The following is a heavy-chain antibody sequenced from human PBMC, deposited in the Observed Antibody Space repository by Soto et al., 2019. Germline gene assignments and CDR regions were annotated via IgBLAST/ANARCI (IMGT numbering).Heavy chain of an antibody. Sequence: SVKVSCKASGGTFSSYAISWVRQAPGQGLEWMGGIIPIFGTANYAQKFQGRVTITADESTSTAYMELSSLRSEDTAVYYCARPRAAWELLPDDALDSWGQGTMVTVSS. J-gene: IGHJ3*02. CDR2: IIPIFGTA. CDR3: ARPRAAWELLPDDALDS. CDR1: GGTFSSYA. V-gene: IGHV1-69*13. D-gene: IGHD1-26*01.